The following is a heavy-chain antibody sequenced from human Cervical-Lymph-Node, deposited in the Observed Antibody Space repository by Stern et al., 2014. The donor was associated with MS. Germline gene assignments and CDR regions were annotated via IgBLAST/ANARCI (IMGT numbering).Heavy chain of an antibody. J-gene: IGHJ6*02. CDR1: GGFISSGDYY. V-gene: IGHV4-61*02. CDR2: IYPSGST. Sequence: QVQLQESGPGLVKPSQTLSLTCIVSGGFISSGDYYWNWIRQPAGKGLEWIGRIYPSGSTNYKSSLKSRVTISIDRSKNQFSLKLTSVTAADTAVYYCARGHWSGSSYDYYGMDVWGQGTTVTVSS. CDR3: ARGHWSGSSYDYYGMDV. D-gene: IGHD1-26*01.